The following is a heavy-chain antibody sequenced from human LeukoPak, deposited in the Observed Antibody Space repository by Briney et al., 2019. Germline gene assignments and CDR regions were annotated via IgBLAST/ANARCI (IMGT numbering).Heavy chain of an antibody. CDR3: ARSSYGSGSYYFDY. V-gene: IGHV1-18*01. Sequence: GASVKVSCKASGYTFTSYGISWVRQAPGQGLEWMGWISAHNGNTNYAQKLQGRVTMTTDTSTSTAYMELRSLRSDDTAVYYCARSSYGSGSYYFDYWGQGTLVTVSS. J-gene: IGHJ4*02. CDR2: ISAHNGNT. CDR1: GYTFTSYG. D-gene: IGHD3-10*01.